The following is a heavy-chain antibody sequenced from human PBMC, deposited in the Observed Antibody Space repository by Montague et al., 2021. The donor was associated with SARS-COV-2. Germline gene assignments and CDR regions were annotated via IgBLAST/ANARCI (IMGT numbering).Heavy chain of an antibody. V-gene: IGHV5-51*01. CDR2: IYPGDSDS. Sequence: QSGAEVKKPGESLKISCKGSGYSFNSFWIGWVRQMPGKGLEWMGIIYPGDSDSRYSPSFQGQVTFSADKSISTAYLQWTSLKASDTAMYYCARHGHPSGYPDYYYGFDVWGQGTTVTVSS. J-gene: IGHJ6*02. CDR1: GYSFNSFW. D-gene: IGHD3-22*01. CDR3: ARHGHPSGYPDYYYGFDV.